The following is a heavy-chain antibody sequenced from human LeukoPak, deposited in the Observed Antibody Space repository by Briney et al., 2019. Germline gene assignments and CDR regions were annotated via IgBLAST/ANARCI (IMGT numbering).Heavy chain of an antibody. CDR3: ASYPRYSSSPPFDY. CDR1: GYTFTGYY. J-gene: IGHJ4*02. V-gene: IGHV1-2*02. Sequence: GASVKVSCKASGYTFTGYYMHWVRQAPGQGLGWMGWINPNTGGTNYARKFQGRVTMTRDTTISTAYMELSRLTSDDTAVYYCASYPRYSSSPPFDYWGQGTLVTVSS. D-gene: IGHD6-19*01. CDR2: INPNTGGT.